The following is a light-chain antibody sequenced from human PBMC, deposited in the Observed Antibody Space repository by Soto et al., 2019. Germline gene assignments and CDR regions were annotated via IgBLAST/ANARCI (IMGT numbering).Light chain of an antibody. CDR3: QVWDSSSDHPYV. Sequence: SYELTQPPSVSVAPGKTARITCGGNNSGGKSVHWYQQKPGQAPVLVIYYDSDRPSGIPERFSGSNSGNTATLTISRVEAGDEADYYCQVWDSSSDHPYVFGTGTQLTVL. CDR2: YDS. J-gene: IGLJ1*01. CDR1: NSGGKS. V-gene: IGLV3-21*04.